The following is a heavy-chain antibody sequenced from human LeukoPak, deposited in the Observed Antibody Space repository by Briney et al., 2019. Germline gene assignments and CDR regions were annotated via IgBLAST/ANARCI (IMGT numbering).Heavy chain of an antibody. CDR1: GFTFSNAW. CDR3: TLPGGTGSYYDY. Sequence: GGSLRLSCAASGFTFSNAWLNWVRQAPGQGLEWVGHIKSKTDGRKTDYAAPMKGRFTISTDESKNTLLLQMNSLKTEDTAVYYCTLPGGTGSYYDYWGQGTLVTVSS. CDR2: IKSKTDGRKT. V-gene: IGHV3-15*01. J-gene: IGHJ4*02. D-gene: IGHD3-10*01.